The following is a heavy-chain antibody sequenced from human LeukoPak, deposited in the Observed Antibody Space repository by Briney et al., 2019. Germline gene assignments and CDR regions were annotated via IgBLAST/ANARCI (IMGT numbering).Heavy chain of an antibody. CDR3: ARSITMVRGVIIGY. CDR2: MNPNSGNT. V-gene: IGHV1-8*01. J-gene: IGHJ4*02. D-gene: IGHD3-10*01. CDR1: GYTFTSYD. Sequence: ASVKVSCKASGYTFTSYDINWVRQATGQGLEWMGWMNPNSGNTGYAQKFQGRVTMTRNTSISTAYMELSSLRSEDTAVYYRARSITMVRGVIIGYWGQGTLVTVSS.